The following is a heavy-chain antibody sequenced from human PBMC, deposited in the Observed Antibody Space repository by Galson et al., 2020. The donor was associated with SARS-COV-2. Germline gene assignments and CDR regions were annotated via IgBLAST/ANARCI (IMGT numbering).Heavy chain of an antibody. J-gene: IGHJ4*02. CDR3: ARHVPTSWPMWTDY. V-gene: IGHV4-39*01. CDR2: ICYSGIT. CDR1: GGSISGSGNY. D-gene: IGHD2-2*01. Sequence: SQTLSLTCTVSGGSISGSGNYWGWIRQPPGKGLEWIGCICYSGITYYNPSLKSRVTISVDTSKNQFSLKLNSVTAADTAVYYCARHVPTSWPMWTDYWGQGTLVTVSS.